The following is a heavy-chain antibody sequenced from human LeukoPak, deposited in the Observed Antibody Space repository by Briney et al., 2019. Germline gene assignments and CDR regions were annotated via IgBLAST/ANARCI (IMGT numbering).Heavy chain of an antibody. CDR1: GFTFTSYA. J-gene: IGHJ4*02. D-gene: IGHD3-10*01. CDR2: ISSYGGST. CDR3: AKNYYGSGSYHFDY. V-gene: IGHV3-64*01. Sequence: GGSLRLSCAASGFTFTSYAMHWVRQAPGKGLEYVSAISSYGGSTYYANSVKGRFTISRDNSKNTLYLQMGSLRAEDMAVYYCAKNYYGSGSYHFDYWGQGTLVTVSS.